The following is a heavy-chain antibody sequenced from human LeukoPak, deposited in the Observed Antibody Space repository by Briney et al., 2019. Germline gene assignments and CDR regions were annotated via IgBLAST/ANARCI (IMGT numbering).Heavy chain of an antibody. J-gene: IGHJ4*02. CDR1: GFTFSDYH. D-gene: IGHD6-13*01. CDR2: ISSSGTTI. V-gene: IGHV3-11*01. Sequence: GGSLRLSCAASGFTFSDYHMSWIRQAPGKGLEWVSYISSSGTTIYYADSVKGRFTISRDNAKNSLYLQMNSLRAEDTAVYYCARRRFDSWYSFVDYWGQGTLVTVSS. CDR3: ARRRFDSWYSFVDY.